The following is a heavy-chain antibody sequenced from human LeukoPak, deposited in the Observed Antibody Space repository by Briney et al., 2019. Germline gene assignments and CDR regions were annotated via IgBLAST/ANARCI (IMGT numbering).Heavy chain of an antibody. J-gene: IGHJ6*03. CDR1: GVSISSHY. CDR3: ASDKADYSNYNYYYYMDV. CDR2: IYYSGST. V-gene: IGHV4-59*11. D-gene: IGHD4-11*01. Sequence: SGTLSLTCTVSGVSISSHYWSWIRQPPGKGLEWIGYIYYSGSTNYNPSLKSRVTISVDTSKNQFSLKLSSVTAADTAEYYCASDKADYSNYNYYYYMDVWGKGTTVTVSS.